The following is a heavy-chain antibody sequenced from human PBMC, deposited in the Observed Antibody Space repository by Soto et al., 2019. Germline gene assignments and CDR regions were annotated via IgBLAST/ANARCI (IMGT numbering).Heavy chain of an antibody. CDR1: GGSISSYY. Sequence: QVQLQESGPGLVKPSETLSLTCTVSGGSISSYYWSWIRQPPGKGLEWIGYIYYSGSTNYNPSLKSRVTISVDTSKNQFSLKLSSVTAADTAVYYCARQGVSFDSSGDNDAFDIWGQGTMVTVSS. V-gene: IGHV4-59*08. D-gene: IGHD3-22*01. CDR2: IYYSGST. J-gene: IGHJ3*02. CDR3: ARQGVSFDSSGDNDAFDI.